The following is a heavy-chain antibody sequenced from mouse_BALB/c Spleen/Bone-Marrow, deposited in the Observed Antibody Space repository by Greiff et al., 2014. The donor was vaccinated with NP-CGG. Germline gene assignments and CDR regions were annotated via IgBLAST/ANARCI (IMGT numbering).Heavy chain of an antibody. V-gene: IGHV14-3*02. CDR2: IDPANGNT. Sequence: EVHLVESGAELVKPGASVKLSCTASGFNIKDTYMHWVKQRPEQGLEWIGRIDPANGNTKYDPKFQGKATITADTSSNTAYLQLSSLTSEDTAVYYCARLDLIAYWGQGTLVTVSA. J-gene: IGHJ3*01. CDR3: ARLDLIAY. CDR1: GFNIKDTY.